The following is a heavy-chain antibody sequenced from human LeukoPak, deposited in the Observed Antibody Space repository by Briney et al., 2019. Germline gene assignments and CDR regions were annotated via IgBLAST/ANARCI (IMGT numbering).Heavy chain of an antibody. Sequence: SGGSLRLSCAASGFTFGNYWMNWVRQAPGKGLEWVASMNQDGSKKYHVDSVKGRFTISRDNAKYSLHLQMSSLRAEDTAVYYCARHSGYSKFDIWGQGTMVIVSS. D-gene: IGHD6-13*01. J-gene: IGHJ3*02. CDR1: GFTFGNYW. CDR2: MNQDGSKK. CDR3: ARHSGYSKFDI. V-gene: IGHV3-7*01.